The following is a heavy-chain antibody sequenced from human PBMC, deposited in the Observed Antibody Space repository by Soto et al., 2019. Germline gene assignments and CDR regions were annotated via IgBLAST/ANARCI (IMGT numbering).Heavy chain of an antibody. CDR2: IYSGGST. J-gene: IGHJ4*02. CDR3: ARDMVGGDRGVLAGFDY. CDR1: GFTVSSNY. V-gene: IGHV3-66*01. D-gene: IGHD3-10*01. Sequence: GGSLRLSCAASGFTVSSNYMSWVRQAPGKGLEWVSVIYSGGSTYYADSVKGRFTISRDNSKNTLYLQMNSLRAEDTAVYYCARDMVGGDRGVLAGFDYWGQGTLVTVSS.